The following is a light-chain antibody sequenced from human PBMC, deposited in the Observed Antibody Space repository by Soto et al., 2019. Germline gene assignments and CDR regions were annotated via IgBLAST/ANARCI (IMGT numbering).Light chain of an antibody. Sequence: EIVMTQSPATLSVSPGERATLSCRASQSISSNLAWYQQKPGQAPRLLIYGPSTRATGIPARFSGSGSGTEFTLTISSLQSEDFAVYYCQQYNNRPLTFGGGTKVEIK. CDR1: QSISSN. J-gene: IGKJ4*01. CDR3: QQYNNRPLT. CDR2: GPS. V-gene: IGKV3-15*01.